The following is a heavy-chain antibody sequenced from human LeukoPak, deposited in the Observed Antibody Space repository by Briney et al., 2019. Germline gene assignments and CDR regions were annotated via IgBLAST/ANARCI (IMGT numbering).Heavy chain of an antibody. CDR2: IYSGGST. CDR1: GFTVSSNY. J-gene: IGHJ4*02. D-gene: IGHD4-11*01. V-gene: IGHV3-66*02. CDR3: ARDTVTPPSDLDY. Sequence: GGSLRLSCAASGFTVSSNYMSWVRQAPGKGLEWVSVIYSGGSTYYADSVKGRFTISRDNSKNRLYLQMNSLRAEDTAVYYCARDTVTPPSDLDYGGQEPWSPSPQ.